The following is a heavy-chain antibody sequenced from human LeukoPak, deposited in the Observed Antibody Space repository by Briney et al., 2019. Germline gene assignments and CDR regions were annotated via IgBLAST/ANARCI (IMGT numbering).Heavy chain of an antibody. D-gene: IGHD3-3*01. V-gene: IGHV1-3*01. CDR1: GYTFTTYS. CDR2: INAGNGNT. J-gene: IGHJ4*02. Sequence: ASVKVSCKASGYTFTTYSIFWMRQAPGQGLEWMGWINAGNGNTKYSQKLQGRVTITRDTSANTAYVELSSLRSEDTAAYYFAREHDFLIDYSCDYWGPGTLVTVSS. CDR3: AREHDFLIDYSCDY.